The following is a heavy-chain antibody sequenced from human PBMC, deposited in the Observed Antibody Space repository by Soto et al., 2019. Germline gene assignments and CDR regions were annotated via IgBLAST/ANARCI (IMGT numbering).Heavy chain of an antibody. Sequence: QVQLVQSGAEVKKPGSSVKVSCKASVGTFSSYTISWVRQAPGQGLEWMGRIIPILGIANYARKFQGRVTITADKSTSTAYMELSSLRSEDTAVYYCARAEGSGGLINWFDPWGQGTLVTVSS. J-gene: IGHJ5*02. V-gene: IGHV1-69*02. D-gene: IGHD6-19*01. CDR2: IIPILGIA. CDR1: VGTFSSYT. CDR3: ARAEGSGGLINWFDP.